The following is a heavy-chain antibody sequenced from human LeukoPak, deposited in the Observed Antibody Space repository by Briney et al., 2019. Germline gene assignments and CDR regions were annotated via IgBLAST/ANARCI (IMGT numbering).Heavy chain of an antibody. J-gene: IGHJ3*02. CDR1: GFTFGSYG. CDR2: IWFDGSRK. Sequence: PGGSLRLSCAASGFTFGSYGMHWVRQAPGKGLEWVALIWFDGSRKYYGDSVKGRFTISRDNSKNTLHLQMNSLRDEDTAVYYCASDLRVGHERYEAFNIWGQGTMVIVSS. CDR3: ASDLRVGHERYEAFNI. D-gene: IGHD3-16*01. V-gene: IGHV3-33*01.